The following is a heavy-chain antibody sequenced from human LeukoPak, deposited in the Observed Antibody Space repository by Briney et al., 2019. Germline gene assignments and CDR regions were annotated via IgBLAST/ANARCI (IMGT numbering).Heavy chain of an antibody. V-gene: IGHV1-8*02. CDR1: GGTFSSYA. CDR3: ARGRLGYSSSWYPDY. J-gene: IGHJ4*02. CDR2: MNPNSGNT. D-gene: IGHD6-13*01. Sequence: ASVKVSCKASGGTFSSYAISWVRQATGQGLEWMGWMNPNSGNTGYAQKFQGRVTMTRNTSISTAYMELSSLRSEDTAVYYCARGRLGYSSSWYPDYWGQGTLVTVSS.